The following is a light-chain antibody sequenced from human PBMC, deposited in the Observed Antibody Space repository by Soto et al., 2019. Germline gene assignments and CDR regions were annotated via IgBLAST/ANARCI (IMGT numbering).Light chain of an antibody. J-gene: IGLJ2*01. Sequence: QSALTQPASVSGSPGQSFTISCTGTSSDVGAYHSVSWYQQHPGKAPKLIIFDVSNRPSGVSDLFSGSKSGNTASLTISGLQAEDEADYYCTSFTDTGTVIFGGGTKLTVL. CDR1: SSDVGAYHS. CDR3: TSFTDTGTVI. CDR2: DVS. V-gene: IGLV2-14*03.